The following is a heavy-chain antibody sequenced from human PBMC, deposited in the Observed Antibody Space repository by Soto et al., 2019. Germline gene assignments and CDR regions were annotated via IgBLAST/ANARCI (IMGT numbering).Heavy chain of an antibody. V-gene: IGHV4-30-2*01. Sequence: SETLSLTCAVSGGSISSGGYFWSWIRQPPGKGLEWIGYMYHSGSTYYNPSLKSRVTISIDRSKNQFSLKLSSVTAADTAVYYCARVPDFWGQGILVTVSS. CDR3: ARVPDF. CDR2: MYHSGST. CDR1: GGSISSGGYF. J-gene: IGHJ4*02. D-gene: IGHD2-2*01.